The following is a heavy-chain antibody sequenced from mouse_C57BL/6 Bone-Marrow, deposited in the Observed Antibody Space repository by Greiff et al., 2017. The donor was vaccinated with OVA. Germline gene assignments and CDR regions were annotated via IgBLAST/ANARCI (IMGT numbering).Heavy chain of an antibody. CDR3: ACGANWDRGFAY. D-gene: IGHD4-1*01. V-gene: IGHV2-6*01. CDR1: GFSLTSYG. J-gene: IGHJ3*01. Sequence: LQQSGPGLVAPSQSLSITCTVSGFSLTSYGVDWVRQSPGKGLEWLGVIWGVGSTNYNSALKSRLSISKDNSKSQVFLKMNSLQTDDTAMYYCACGANWDRGFAYWGQGTLVTVSA. CDR2: IWGVGST.